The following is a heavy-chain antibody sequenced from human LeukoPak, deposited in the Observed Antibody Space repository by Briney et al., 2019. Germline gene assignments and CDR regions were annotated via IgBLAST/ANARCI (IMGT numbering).Heavy chain of an antibody. V-gene: IGHV4-61*02. D-gene: IGHD5-18*01. CDR1: GGSISSGNYY. CDR2: LWAGGAP. Sequence: SETLSLICTVSGGSISSGNYYWSWLRQPAGKGLEWIGRLWAGGAPTYRPSLKSRVTISVDTSKNQFSLKLTSVTAADTALYYCVRVHSHTLWYFDLWGRGTLVTVSS. CDR3: VRVHSHTLWYFDL. J-gene: IGHJ2*01.